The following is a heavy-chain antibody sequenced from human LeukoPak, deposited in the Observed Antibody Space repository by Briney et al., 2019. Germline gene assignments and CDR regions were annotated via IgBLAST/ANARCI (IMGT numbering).Heavy chain of an antibody. Sequence: PSETLSLTCTVSGGSISSYYWSWIRQPPGKGLEWIGYIYYSGSTNYNPSLKSRVTISVDTSKNQFSLKLSSVTAADTAVYYCATEERGIAAAGTGWYYYYYMDVWGKGTTVTISS. CDR1: GGSISSYY. CDR3: ATEERGIAAAGTGWYYYYYMDV. V-gene: IGHV4-59*08. CDR2: IYYSGST. D-gene: IGHD6-13*01. J-gene: IGHJ6*03.